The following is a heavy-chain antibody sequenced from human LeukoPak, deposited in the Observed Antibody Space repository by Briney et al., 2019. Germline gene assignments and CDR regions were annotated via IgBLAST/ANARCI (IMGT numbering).Heavy chain of an antibody. D-gene: IGHD2-8*01. CDR1: GGSISTYY. Sequence: PSETLSLTCTVSGGSISTYYWGWIRQPPGKGLEWIGYIYYTGSTYYNPSLKSRVTISLDTSKNQFSLKLTSVTAADTAVYYCAREGRGVSVGMDVWGQGTTVTVSS. V-gene: IGHV4-59*01. CDR2: IYYTGST. J-gene: IGHJ6*02. CDR3: AREGRGVSVGMDV.